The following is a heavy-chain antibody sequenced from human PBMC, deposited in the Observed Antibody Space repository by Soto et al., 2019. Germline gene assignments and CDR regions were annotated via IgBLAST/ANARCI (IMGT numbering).Heavy chain of an antibody. CDR3: ARDPKGHTAPRTFDI. CDR2: IVPLFRTA. Sequence: QVQLVQSGAEVRKPGSSVKVSCKASGGTFSTITINWVRQAPGHGLEWMGGIVPLFRTANYAEKFQGRVTITADESTSTAYMELSSLRSEDTAVYYCARDPKGHTAPRTFDIWGHGTMVTVSS. CDR1: GGTFSTIT. V-gene: IGHV1-69*01. J-gene: IGHJ3*02. D-gene: IGHD4-17*01.